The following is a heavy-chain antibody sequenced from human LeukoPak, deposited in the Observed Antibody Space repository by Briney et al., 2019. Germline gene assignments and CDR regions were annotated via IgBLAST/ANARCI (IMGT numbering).Heavy chain of an antibody. Sequence: EASETLSLTCAVYGGSFSGYYWSWIRQPPGKGLEWIGEINHSGSTNYNPSLKSRVTISVDTSKNQFSLKLSSVTAADTAVYYCARVTMIVVVNWFDPWGQGTLVTVSS. CDR3: ARVTMIVVVNWFDP. CDR1: GGSFSGYY. CDR2: INHSGST. J-gene: IGHJ5*02. V-gene: IGHV4-34*01. D-gene: IGHD3-22*01.